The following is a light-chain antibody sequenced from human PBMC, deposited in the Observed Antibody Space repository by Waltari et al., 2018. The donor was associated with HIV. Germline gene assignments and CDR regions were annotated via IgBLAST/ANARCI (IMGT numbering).Light chain of an antibody. CDR1: FGNIASNY. CDR3: QAFDSGKQV. Sequence: NFMLTQPHSVSESPGKTATISCTRSFGNIASNYVQWYQQRPGLAPTPVIFRDYERPSGVPDRFSGALYSYSNSASLIISDLKPEDEADYYCQAFDSGKQVFGGGTRLTVL. V-gene: IGLV6-57*04. J-gene: IGLJ3*02. CDR2: RDY.